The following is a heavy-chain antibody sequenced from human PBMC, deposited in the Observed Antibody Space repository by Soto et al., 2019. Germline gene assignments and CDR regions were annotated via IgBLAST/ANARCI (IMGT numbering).Heavy chain of an antibody. CDR2: IYYSGST. Sequence: PSETLSLTCTVSGGSISSSSYYWGWIRQPPGKGLEWIGSIYYSGSTYYNPSLKSRVTISVDTSKNQFSLKLSSVTAADTAVYYCASTHSNYDVWSAPLGWFDPWGQGTLVTVPS. CDR3: ASTHSNYDVWSAPLGWFDP. CDR1: GGSISSSSYY. J-gene: IGHJ5*02. D-gene: IGHD3-3*01. V-gene: IGHV4-39*01.